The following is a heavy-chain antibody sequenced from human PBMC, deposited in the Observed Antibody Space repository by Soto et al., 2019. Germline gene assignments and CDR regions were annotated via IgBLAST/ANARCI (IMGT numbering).Heavy chain of an antibody. D-gene: IGHD3-10*01. V-gene: IGHV4-34*01. CDR3: ARVGVDMIRGITGKRTWLDQ. CDR1: GGAFGSYY. CDR2: INRIGSD. Sequence: QVQLQQWGDGLLKPSETLSLTRAVYGGAFGSYYWNWIRQTPVKSLEWIGDINRIGSDNYNPSLMGRVTMSVYSSKNQFYLRVTSVTAADTAMHYCARVGVDMIRGITGKRTWLDQWGQGTLVIVS. J-gene: IGHJ5*02.